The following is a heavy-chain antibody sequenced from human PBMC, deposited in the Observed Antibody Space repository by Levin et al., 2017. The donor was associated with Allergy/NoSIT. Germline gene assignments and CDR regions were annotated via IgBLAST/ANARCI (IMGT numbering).Heavy chain of an antibody. V-gene: IGHV3-21*01. D-gene: IGHD2-15*01. CDR1: GFTFSSYS. CDR3: ASTLGYCSGGSCTPGDY. CDR2: ISSSSSYI. Sequence: GESLKISCAASGFTFSSYSMNWVRQAPGKGLEWVSSISSSSSYIYYADSVKGRFTISRDNAKNSLYLQMNSLRAEDTAVYYCASTLGYCSGGSCTPGDYWGQGTLVTVSS. J-gene: IGHJ4*02.